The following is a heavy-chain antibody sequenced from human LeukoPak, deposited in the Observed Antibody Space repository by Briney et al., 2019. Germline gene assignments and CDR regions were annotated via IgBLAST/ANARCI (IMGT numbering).Heavy chain of an antibody. V-gene: IGHV3-30*18. CDR2: ISYDGSNK. D-gene: IGHD5-18*01. J-gene: IGHJ4*02. CDR3: AKDVMGTDDY. Sequence: GGSLRLSCAASGFTFSSYGMHWVRQAPGKGLEWVAVISYDGSNKYYADSVKGRFTISRDNSKNTLYLQMNSLRAEDTAVYYCAKDVMGTDDYWGQGTLVTVSS. CDR1: GFTFSSYG.